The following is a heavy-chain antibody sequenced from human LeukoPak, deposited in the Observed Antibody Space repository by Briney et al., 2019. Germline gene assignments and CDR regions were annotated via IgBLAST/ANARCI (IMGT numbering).Heavy chain of an antibody. D-gene: IGHD3-16*01. V-gene: IGHV4-59*01. Sequence: PSETLSLTCTVSGGSISSYYWSWIRQPPGKGLEWIGYIYYSGSTNYNPSLKSRVTISVDTSKNQFSLKLSSVTAADTAVYYCASDPYGGIDYWGQGTLVTVPS. CDR1: GGSISSYY. J-gene: IGHJ4*02. CDR3: ASDPYGGIDY. CDR2: IYYSGST.